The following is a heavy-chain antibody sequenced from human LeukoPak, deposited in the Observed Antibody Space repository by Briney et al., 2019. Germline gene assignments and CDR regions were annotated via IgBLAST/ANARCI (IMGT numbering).Heavy chain of an antibody. Sequence: QSGGPLRLSCAASGFTVSSNYMSWVRQAPGKGLEWVSVIYSGGSTYYADSVKGRFTISRDNSKNTLYLQMNSLRAEDTAVYYCARDRALHYYHSSGRGGFDYWGQGTLVTVSS. CDR2: IYSGGST. CDR3: ARDRALHYYHSSGRGGFDY. D-gene: IGHD3-22*01. J-gene: IGHJ4*02. V-gene: IGHV3-66*01. CDR1: GFTVSSNY.